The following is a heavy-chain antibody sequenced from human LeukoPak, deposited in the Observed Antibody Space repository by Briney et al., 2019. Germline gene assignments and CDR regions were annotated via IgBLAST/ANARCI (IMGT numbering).Heavy chain of an antibody. CDR1: GFTFSNAW. J-gene: IGHJ4*02. CDR2: IRSKADGGTT. V-gene: IGHV3-15*01. CDR3: TNQYFDF. Sequence: MPGGSLRLSCAASGFTFSNAWMNWVRQAPGKGLEWVGRIRSKADGGTTDYAAPVKGRFTILRDDSKNTPYLQLNSLTTEDTALYYCTNQYFDFWGQGTLVTVSS.